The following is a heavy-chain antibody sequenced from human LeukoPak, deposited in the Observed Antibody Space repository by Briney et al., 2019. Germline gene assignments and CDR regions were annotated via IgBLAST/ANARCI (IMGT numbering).Heavy chain of an antibody. CDR2: IRYDGNNK. CDR3: ARDQAGSGHYADH. D-gene: IGHD3-10*01. V-gene: IGHV3-30*02. Sequence: PGGSLRLSCAASGFTFSTYGMHWVRQAPGKGLEWVSFIRYDGNNKYYGDSVKGRFTISRDNSKNTLFLQMNSLRAEDTAVYFCARDQAGSGHYADHWGQGTLVTVSS. J-gene: IGHJ4*02. CDR1: GFTFSTYG.